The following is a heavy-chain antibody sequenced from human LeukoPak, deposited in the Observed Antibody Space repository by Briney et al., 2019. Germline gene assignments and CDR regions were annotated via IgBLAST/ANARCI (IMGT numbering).Heavy chain of an antibody. D-gene: IGHD3-10*01. J-gene: IGHJ6*03. CDR3: ARAGGYGSGSYYTYYYYYYMDV. Sequence: PSETLSLTCTVSGGSITSSGYHWGWIRQPPGKGLEWIGSSYYSGSTYNNPSLKSRVTISVDTSKNQFSLKLSSVTAADTAVYYCARAGGYGSGSYYTYYYYYYMDVWGKGTTVTVSS. CDR2: SYYSGST. V-gene: IGHV4-39*01. CDR1: GGSITSSGYH.